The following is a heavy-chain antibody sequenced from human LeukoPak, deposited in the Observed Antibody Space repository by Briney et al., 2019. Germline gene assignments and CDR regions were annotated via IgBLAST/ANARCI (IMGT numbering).Heavy chain of an antibody. V-gene: IGHV3-23*01. Sequence: GGSLRLSCAASGFTFSTYWMHWVRQAPGKGLEWVSAISGSGGSTYYADSVKGRFTISRDNSKNTLYLQMNSLRAEDTAVYYCAKGLKYYYGSGSYYYFDYWGQGTLVTVSS. J-gene: IGHJ4*02. CDR1: GFTFSTYW. CDR3: AKGLKYYYGSGSYYYFDY. CDR2: ISGSGGST. D-gene: IGHD3-10*01.